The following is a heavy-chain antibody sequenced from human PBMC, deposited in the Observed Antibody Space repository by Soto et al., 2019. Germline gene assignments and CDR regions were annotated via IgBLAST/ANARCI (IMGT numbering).Heavy chain of an antibody. V-gene: IGHV4-59*08. CDR3: AKGGPDGFDI. CDR1: GASISSYY. Sequence: SETLSLTCTVSGASISSYYWSWIRQPPGKGLECIGYFYYSGSTNYNPFLKSRVTFSVDTSKNQFSLKLSSVTAADTAVFYCAKGGPDGFDIWGLAKMVTVSS. J-gene: IGHJ3*02. CDR2: FYYSGST.